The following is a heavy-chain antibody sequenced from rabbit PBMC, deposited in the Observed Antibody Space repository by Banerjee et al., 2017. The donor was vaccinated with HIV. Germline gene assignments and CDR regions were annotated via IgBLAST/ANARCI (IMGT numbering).Heavy chain of an antibody. CDR2: IYAGSSGTT. CDR1: GFSFSSGYD. CDR3: ARDWGAYAGHGYATGWLDL. J-gene: IGHJ6*01. D-gene: IGHD6-1*01. V-gene: IGHV1S45*01. Sequence: QEQLVESGGGLVQPGASLTLTCRASGFSFSSGYDMCWVRQAPGKGLEWIACIYAGSSGTTSYASWAKGRFTISKTSSTTVTLQMTSLTAADTATYFCARDWGAYAGHGYATGWLDLWGPGTLVTVS.